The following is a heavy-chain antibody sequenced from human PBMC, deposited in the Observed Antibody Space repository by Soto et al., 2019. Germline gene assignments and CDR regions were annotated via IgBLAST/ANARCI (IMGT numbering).Heavy chain of an antibody. V-gene: IGHV5-51*01. J-gene: IGHJ4*02. CDR3: ARVDSSGCSEY. D-gene: IGHD6-25*01. CDR2: IYPGDSDT. Sequence: PGESLKISCKGSGYSLTSYWIGWVRQMPGKGLECMGFIYPGDSDTTYSPSFQGHVTISADKYSSTAYLRWSSLKASDTAMYYCARVDSSGCSEYWGQGTLVTVSS. CDR1: GYSLTSYW.